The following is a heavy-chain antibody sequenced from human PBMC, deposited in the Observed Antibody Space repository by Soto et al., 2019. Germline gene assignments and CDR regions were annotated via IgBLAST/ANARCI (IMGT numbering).Heavy chain of an antibody. V-gene: IGHV1-18*01. CDR3: ARGPEDKIQLWPKFYYYYGMDV. CDR2: ISAYNGNT. J-gene: IGHJ6*02. CDR1: GYTFTSYG. D-gene: IGHD5-18*01. Sequence: ASVKVSCKASGYTFTSYGISWVRQAPGQGLEWMGWISAYNGNTNYAQKLQGRVTMTTDTSTSTVYMELRSLRSDDTAVYYCARGPEDKIQLWPKFYYYYGMDVWGQGTTVTVSS.